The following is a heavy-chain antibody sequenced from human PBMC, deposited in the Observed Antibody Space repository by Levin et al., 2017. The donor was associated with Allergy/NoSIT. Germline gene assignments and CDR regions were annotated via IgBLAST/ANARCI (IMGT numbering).Heavy chain of an antibody. J-gene: IGHJ5*02. CDR1: GYTFTSYD. Sequence: GASVKVSCKASGYTFTSYDINWVRQATGQGLEWMGWMNPNSGNTGYAQKFQGRVTMTRNTSISTAYMELSSLRSEDTAVYYCARDHEPLDRNGFDPWGQGTLVTVSS. CDR3: ARDHEPLDRNGFDP. D-gene: IGHD1-14*01. V-gene: IGHV1-8*01. CDR2: MNPNSGNT.